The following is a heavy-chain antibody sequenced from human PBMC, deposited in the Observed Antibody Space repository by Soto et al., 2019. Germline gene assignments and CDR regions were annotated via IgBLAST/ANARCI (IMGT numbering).Heavy chain of an antibody. D-gene: IGHD6-19*01. CDR3: ARVHVMVVAGSTFDY. J-gene: IGHJ4*01. V-gene: IGHV4-38-2*02. CDR1: GYPISSGSY. Sequence: SETLSLTCIVSGYPISSGSYWAWIRQPPGKGPEWIASIYHGGTTFYNPSLKSRITISVDTSNNQFSLKLTSVTAADTAVYYCARVHVMVVAGSTFDYWGHGTLVTVSS. CDR2: IYHGGTT.